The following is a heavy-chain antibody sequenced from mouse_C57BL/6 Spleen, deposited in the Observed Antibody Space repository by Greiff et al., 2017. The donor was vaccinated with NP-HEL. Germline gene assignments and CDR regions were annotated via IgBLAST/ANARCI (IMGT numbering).Heavy chain of an antibody. J-gene: IGHJ1*03. V-gene: IGHV7-3*01. CDR3: ARSDGYYFYWYFDV. Sequence: EVQGVESGGGLVQPGGSLSLSCAASGFTFTDYYMSWVRQPPGKALEWLGFIRNKANGYTTEYSASLKGRFTISRDNSQSTLYLQMNALRAEDSATYYCARSDGYYFYWYFDVWGTGTTVTVSS. CDR2: IRNKANGYTT. D-gene: IGHD2-3*01. CDR1: GFTFTDYY.